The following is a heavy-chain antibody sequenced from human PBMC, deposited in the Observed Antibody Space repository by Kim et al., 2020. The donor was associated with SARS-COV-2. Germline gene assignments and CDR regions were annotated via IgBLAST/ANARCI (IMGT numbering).Heavy chain of an antibody. CDR2: ST. V-gene: IGHV4-59*01. J-gene: IGHJ6*02. CDR3: ARDEEDGMDV. Sequence: STNAHPSLKSRVTISVDTSKNQFSLKLSSVTAADTAVYYCARDEEDGMDVWGQGTTVTVSS.